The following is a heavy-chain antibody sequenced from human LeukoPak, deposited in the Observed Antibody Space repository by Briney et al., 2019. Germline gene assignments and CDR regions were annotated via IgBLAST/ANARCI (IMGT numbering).Heavy chain of an antibody. D-gene: IGHD1-1*01. V-gene: IGHV3-23*01. CDR1: GFTFSSYA. J-gene: IGHJ4*02. CDR2: ISNSDGNT. Sequence: PGGSLRLSCAASGFTFSSYAMSWVRQAPGKGLEWVSTISNSDGNTYYADSVKGRFTISRDNSKSTLYLQMNSLTAEDTAIYYCAKATGTLGNCGQGTPVTVSS. CDR3: AKATGTLGN.